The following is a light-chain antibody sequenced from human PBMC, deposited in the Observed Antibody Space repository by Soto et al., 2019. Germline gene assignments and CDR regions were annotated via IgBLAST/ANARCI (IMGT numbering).Light chain of an antibody. CDR1: QSISSW. CDR2: KAS. J-gene: IGKJ2*01. V-gene: IGKV1-5*03. CDR3: QHRDT. Sequence: DIQMTPSTSTLSASVGDSVTIPCRASQSISSWLAWYQQKPGQAPKLLIYKASSLKSVVPSRFSGSGSGTEFTLTISSLQPDDFATYYCQHRDTFGQGTKLEIK.